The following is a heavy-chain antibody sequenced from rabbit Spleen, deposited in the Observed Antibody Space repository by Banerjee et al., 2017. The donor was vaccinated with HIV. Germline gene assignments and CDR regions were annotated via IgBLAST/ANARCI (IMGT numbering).Heavy chain of an antibody. D-gene: IGHD1-1*01. Sequence: EESGGDLVKPGASLTLTCTASGFDFTSDYMSWVRQAPGKGLEWIGLVYTAGGTTDYASWVNGRFTFSSDNAQNTVDLQMNSLTAADTATYFCARNYVNAFDPWGQGTLVTVS. CDR3: ARNYVNAFDP. CDR2: VYTAGGTT. J-gene: IGHJ2*01. CDR1: GFDFTSDY. V-gene: IGHV1S7*01.